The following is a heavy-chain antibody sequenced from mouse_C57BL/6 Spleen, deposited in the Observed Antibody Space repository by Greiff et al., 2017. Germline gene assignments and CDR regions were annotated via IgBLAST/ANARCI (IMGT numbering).Heavy chain of an antibody. CDR3: ARLGFDY. CDR1: GFTFSSYA. Sequence: DVKLVESGGGLVKPGGSLKLSCAASGFTFSSYAMSWVRQTPEKRLEWVATISDGGSYTYYPDNVKGRFTISRDNAKNNLYLQMSLLKSEDTAMYYCARLGFDYWGQGTTLTVSS. V-gene: IGHV5-4*03. CDR2: ISDGGSYT. J-gene: IGHJ2*01.